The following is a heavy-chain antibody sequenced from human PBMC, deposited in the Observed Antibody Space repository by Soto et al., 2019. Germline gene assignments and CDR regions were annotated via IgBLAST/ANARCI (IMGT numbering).Heavy chain of an antibody. CDR3: ARGLWFGQLYADF. CDR1: GFIVSSNY. CDR2: IYVSGST. Sequence: EVQLVESGGGLVQPGGSLRLSCAASGFIVSSNYMSWVRQAPGKGLEWVSVIYVSGSTYYADSVKGRFTMSRDSSKITVFLQLNSLRNEDTAVYFCARGLWFGQLYADFWGQGTLVTVSS. J-gene: IGHJ4*02. D-gene: IGHD3-10*01. V-gene: IGHV3-53*04.